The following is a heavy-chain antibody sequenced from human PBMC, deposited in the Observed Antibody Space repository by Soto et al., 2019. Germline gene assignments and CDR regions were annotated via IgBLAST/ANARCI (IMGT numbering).Heavy chain of an antibody. CDR1: GGTFSSYA. CDR3: ASRDQYDFWSGSSTVYFDY. Sequence: VKVSCKASGGTFSSYAISWVRQAPGQGLEWMGGIIPIFGTANYAQKFQGRVTITADESTSTAYMELSSLRSEDTAVYYCASRDQYDFWSGSSTVYFDYWGQGTLVTVS. V-gene: IGHV1-69*01. J-gene: IGHJ4*02. CDR2: IIPIFGTA. D-gene: IGHD3-3*01.